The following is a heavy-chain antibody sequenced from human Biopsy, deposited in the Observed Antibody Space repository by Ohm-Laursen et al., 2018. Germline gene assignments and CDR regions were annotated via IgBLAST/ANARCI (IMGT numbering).Heavy chain of an antibody. CDR2: ISASSSYI. CDR1: GVTLSGYS. Sequence: SLRLSCSASGVTLSGYSMSWVRQAPGKGLEWVSSISASSSYIYYADSVKGRFTVSKENGKNSLYLHMNSLRAEDTAVYYCATEVVPGGIGGHWLDPWGQGTLVTVSS. D-gene: IGHD2-15*01. V-gene: IGHV3-21*01. J-gene: IGHJ5*02. CDR3: ATEVVPGGIGGHWLDP.